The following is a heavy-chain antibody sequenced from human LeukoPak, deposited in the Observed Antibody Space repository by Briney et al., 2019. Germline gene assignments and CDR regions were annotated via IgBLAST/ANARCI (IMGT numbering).Heavy chain of an antibody. J-gene: IGHJ4*02. CDR3: ARDRCYDSSGYEPIDY. CDR1: GGSSSSYY. D-gene: IGHD3-22*01. Sequence: SETLSLTCTVSGGSSSSYYWSWIRQAPGKGLEWVGYISYSGSTNYNPSLKSRVTISEDMSKNQFSLKLSSVTAADTAVYYCARDRCYDSSGYEPIDYWGQGTLVTVSS. V-gene: IGHV4-59*12. CDR2: ISYSGST.